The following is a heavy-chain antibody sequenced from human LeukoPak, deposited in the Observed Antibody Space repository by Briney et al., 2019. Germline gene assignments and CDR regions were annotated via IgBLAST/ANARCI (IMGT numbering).Heavy chain of an antibody. J-gene: IGHJ4*02. Sequence: PSETLSLTCTVSGYSISSGYYWGWIRQPPGKGLEWIGYIYHSGSTCYNPSLKSRVTISVDRSKNQFSLKLSSVTAADTAVYYCARVSVFRGNYFDYWGQGTLVTVSS. CDR3: ARVSVFRGNYFDY. D-gene: IGHD3-3*01. CDR2: IYHSGST. V-gene: IGHV4-38-2*02. CDR1: GYSISSGYY.